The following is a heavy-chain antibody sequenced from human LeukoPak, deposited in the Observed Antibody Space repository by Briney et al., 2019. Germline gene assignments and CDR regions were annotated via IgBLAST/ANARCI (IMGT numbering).Heavy chain of an antibody. J-gene: IGHJ5*02. CDR2: ISGSGGST. D-gene: IGHD6-6*01. CDR1: GFTFSSYA. V-gene: IGHV3-23*01. CDR3: AKHSVHSSSPGEEYNWFDP. Sequence: GGSLRLSCAASGFTFSSYAMSWVRQAPGKGLEWVSAISGSGGSTYYADSVKGRFTISRDNSKNTLYLQMNSLRAEDTAVYYCAKHSVHSSSPGEEYNWFDPWGQGTLVTVSS.